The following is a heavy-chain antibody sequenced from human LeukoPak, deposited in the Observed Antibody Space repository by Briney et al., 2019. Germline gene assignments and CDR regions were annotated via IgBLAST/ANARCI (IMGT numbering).Heavy chain of an antibody. D-gene: IGHD6-6*01. J-gene: IGHJ5*02. Sequence: SETLSLTCTVSGGSISSYYWSWIRQPPGKGLEWIGYICYSGSTNYNPSLKSRVTISVDTSKNQFSLKLSSVTAADTAVYYCAGVIAARRNWFDPWGQGTLVTVSS. CDR3: AGVIAARRNWFDP. V-gene: IGHV4-59*01. CDR1: GGSISSYY. CDR2: ICYSGST.